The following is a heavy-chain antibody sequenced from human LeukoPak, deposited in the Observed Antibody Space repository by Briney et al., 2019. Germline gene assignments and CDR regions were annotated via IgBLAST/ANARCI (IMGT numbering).Heavy chain of an antibody. CDR3: ARGEYSSGSTDY. D-gene: IGHD6-19*01. CDR2: IIPIFGTA. CDR1: GGTFSSYA. Sequence: SVKVSCKASGGTFSSYAISWVRQAPGQGLEWMGGIIPIFGTANYAQKFQGRVTITADESTSTAYKELSSLRSEDTAVYYCARGEYSSGSTDYWGQGTLVTVSS. J-gene: IGHJ4*02. V-gene: IGHV1-69*13.